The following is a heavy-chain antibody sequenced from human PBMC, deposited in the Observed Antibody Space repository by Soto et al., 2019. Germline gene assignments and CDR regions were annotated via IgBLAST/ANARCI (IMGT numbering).Heavy chain of an antibody. D-gene: IGHD5-12*01. CDR2: IIPIFGTA. J-gene: IGHJ6*02. Sequence: SVKVSCKASGGTFSSYAISWVRQAPGQGLEWMGGIIPIFGTANYAQKFQGRVTITADESTSTAYMELSSLRSEDTAVYYCASGVVATETLYYYYYGMDVWGQGTTVTVS. CDR1: GGTFSSYA. V-gene: IGHV1-69*13. CDR3: ASGVVATETLYYYYYGMDV.